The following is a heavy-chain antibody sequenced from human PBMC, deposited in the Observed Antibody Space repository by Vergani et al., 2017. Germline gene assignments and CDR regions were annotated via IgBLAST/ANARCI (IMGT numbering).Heavy chain of an antibody. D-gene: IGHD5-18*01. CDR2: INHSGST. J-gene: IGHJ6*03. Sequence: QVQLQQWGAGLLKPSETLSLTCAVYGGSFSGYYWSWIRQPPGKGLEWIGEINHSGSTNYNPSLKSRVTISVDTSKNQFYLKLSSVTAADTAVYYCARGRDSSMYYYYYYMDVWGKGTTVTVSS. CDR1: GGSFSGYY. V-gene: IGHV4-34*01. CDR3: ARGRDSSMYYYYYYMDV.